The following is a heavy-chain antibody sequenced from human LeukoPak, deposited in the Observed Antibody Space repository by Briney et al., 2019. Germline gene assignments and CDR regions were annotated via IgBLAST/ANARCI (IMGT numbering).Heavy chain of an antibody. Sequence: PGGSLRLSCAPSGLTVSSNYMSWVRQAPGKGLDWVSVFYSGGYINYADSVKGRFTISRDDSKNTLYLQMNSLRAEDTAVYYCARGPDPSYMDVWGKGTTVAVSS. CDR1: GLTVSSNY. CDR3: ARGPDPSYMDV. CDR2: FYSGGYI. J-gene: IGHJ6*03. V-gene: IGHV3-53*01.